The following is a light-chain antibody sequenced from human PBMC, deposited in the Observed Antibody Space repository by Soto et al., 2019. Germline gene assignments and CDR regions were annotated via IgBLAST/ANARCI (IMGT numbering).Light chain of an antibody. V-gene: IGLV1-40*01. Sequence: QSALAQPPSVSVAPGQKVTSSCTGSSSNIGAGYDLHWYQQLPGTAPKLLLYGNNNRPSGVPDRFSGSKSGTSASLAITGLQAEDEADYYCQSYDSSLSAYVFGTGTKVTVL. CDR2: GNN. CDR1: SSNIGAGYD. CDR3: QSYDSSLSAYV. J-gene: IGLJ1*01.